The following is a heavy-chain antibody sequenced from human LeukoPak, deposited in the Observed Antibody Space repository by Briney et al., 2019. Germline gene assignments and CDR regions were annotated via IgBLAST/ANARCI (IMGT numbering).Heavy chain of an antibody. CDR2: ISSSSSYI. J-gene: IGHJ4*02. V-gene: IGHV3-21*01. CDR1: GFTFSSYS. CDR3: ARSHYDSSAFDY. D-gene: IGHD3-22*01. Sequence: KPGGSLRLSCAASGFTFSSYSMNWVRQAPGKGLEWVSSISSSSSYIYYADSVKGRFTISRDNAKNSPYLQMNSLRAEDTAVYYCARSHYDSSAFDYWGQGTLVTVSS.